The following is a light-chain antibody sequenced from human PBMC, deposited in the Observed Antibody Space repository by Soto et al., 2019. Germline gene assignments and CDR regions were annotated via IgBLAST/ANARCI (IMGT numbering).Light chain of an antibody. CDR3: AAWGASLSACV. CDR1: DSNIGSNS. CDR2: YNN. J-gene: IGLJ1*01. V-gene: IGLV1-47*02. Sequence: QSALTQPPSASGTAGQVVTISCSGGDSNIGSNSVYWYQHLPRMAPKLLIYYNNQRPSGVPDRFSGSRSGTSASLAIVGLRSEDEAVYYCAAWGASLSACVFGNGTKLTVL.